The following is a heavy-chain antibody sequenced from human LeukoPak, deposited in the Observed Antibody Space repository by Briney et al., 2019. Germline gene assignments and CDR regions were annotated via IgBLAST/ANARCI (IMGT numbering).Heavy chain of an antibody. CDR2: INTRSSNI. J-gene: IGHJ4*02. D-gene: IGHD2-21*02. V-gene: IGHV3-21*01. Sequence: GGSLRLSCAASGFTFNTYTMSWVRQAPGKGLEWVSSINTRSSNIYYADSVKGRFTVSRDNTKNSLYLQMNSLRAEDTAVYFCAKENGDCGADCLALNDYWGQGTLATVSS. CDR1: GFTFNTYT. CDR3: AKENGDCGADCLALNDY.